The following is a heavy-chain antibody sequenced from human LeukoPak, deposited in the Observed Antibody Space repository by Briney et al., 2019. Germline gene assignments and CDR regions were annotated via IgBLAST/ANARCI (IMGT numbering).Heavy chain of an antibody. CDR1: GFTFSSYG. D-gene: IGHD3-22*01. Sequence: GGSLRLSCAASGFTFSSYGMHWVRQAPGKGLEWVAVISYDGSNKYYADSVKGRFTISRDNSKNTLYLQMNSLRAEDTAVYYCAKPGYYDSSGYYYDAFDIWGQGTMVTVSS. J-gene: IGHJ3*02. CDR3: AKPGYYDSSGYYYDAFDI. V-gene: IGHV3-30*18. CDR2: ISYDGSNK.